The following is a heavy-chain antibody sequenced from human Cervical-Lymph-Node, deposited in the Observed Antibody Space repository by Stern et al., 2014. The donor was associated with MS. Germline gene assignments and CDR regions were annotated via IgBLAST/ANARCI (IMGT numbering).Heavy chain of an antibody. J-gene: IGHJ3*01. CDR3: ASGHDAFAL. CDR1: GGSFSGYY. V-gene: IGHV4-34*01. Sequence: QVQLQQWGAGLLKPSETLSLTCAVYGGSFSGYYWSWIRQPPGKGLEWIGEVSHLGSTNYNPSLKSRVSISLDKSNNQVPLKMDSVTAADTAVYYCASGHDAFALWGQGTLVTVSS. CDR2: VSHLGST.